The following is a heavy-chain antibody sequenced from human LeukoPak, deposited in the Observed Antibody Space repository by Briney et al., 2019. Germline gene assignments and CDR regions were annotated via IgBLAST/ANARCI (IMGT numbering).Heavy chain of an antibody. CDR2: FFYSGST. D-gene: IGHD6-19*01. J-gene: IGHJ3*02. Sequence: PSETLSLTCTVSGGSISSYFWSWVRQPPGKGLEWIGHFFYSGSTDYNPSLKSRVTISVDTSNNQFSLKLSYVTAADAAVYYCASTIAVAGLAFDIWGQGTMVTVSS. V-gene: IGHV4-59*08. CDR1: GGSISSYF. CDR3: ASTIAVAGLAFDI.